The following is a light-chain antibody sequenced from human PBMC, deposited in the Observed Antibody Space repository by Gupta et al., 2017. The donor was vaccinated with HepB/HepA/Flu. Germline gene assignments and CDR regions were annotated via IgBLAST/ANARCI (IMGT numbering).Light chain of an antibody. CDR1: ALPKQY. CDR2: KDS. V-gene: IGLV3-25*03. CDR3: QSADSSGTYPFVV. J-gene: IGLJ2*01. Sequence: SYELTQPPSVSVSPGQTARIPCSGDALPKQYAYWYQQKPGQAPVLVIYKDSERPSGIPERFSGSSSGTTVTLTISGVQAEDEADYYCQSADSSGTYPFVVFGGGTKLTVL.